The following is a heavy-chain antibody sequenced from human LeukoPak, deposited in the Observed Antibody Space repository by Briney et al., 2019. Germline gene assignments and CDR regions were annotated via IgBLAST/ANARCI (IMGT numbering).Heavy chain of an antibody. Sequence: PGGSLRLSCAASGFTFSSYWMSWVRQAPGKGLEWVANIKQDGSEKYYVDSVKGRFTISRDNSKNTLYLQMNSLRAEDTAVYYCARGGRITIFGVERSFDYWGQGTLVTVSS. CDR2: IKQDGSEK. CDR3: ARGGRITIFGVERSFDY. V-gene: IGHV3-7*03. J-gene: IGHJ4*02. CDR1: GFTFSSYW. D-gene: IGHD3-3*01.